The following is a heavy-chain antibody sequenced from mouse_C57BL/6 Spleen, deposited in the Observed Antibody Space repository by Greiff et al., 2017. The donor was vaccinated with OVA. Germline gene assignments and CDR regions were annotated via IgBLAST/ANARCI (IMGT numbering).Heavy chain of an antibody. J-gene: IGHJ2*01. CDR2: IYPGDGDT. CDR3: ARPLYDAGDYVDY. CDR1: GYAFSSSW. V-gene: IGHV1-82*01. Sequence: VKLMESGPELVKPGASVKISCKASGYAFSSSWMNWVKQRPGKGLEWIGRIYPGDGDTNYNGKFKGKATLTADKSSSTAYMQLSSLTSEDSAVYFCARPLYDAGDYVDYWGQGTTLTVSS. D-gene: IGHD2-12*01.